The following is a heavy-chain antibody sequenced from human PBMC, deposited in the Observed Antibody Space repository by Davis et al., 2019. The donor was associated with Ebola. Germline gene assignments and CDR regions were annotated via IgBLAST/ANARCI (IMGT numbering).Heavy chain of an antibody. CDR2: INPNSGDT. D-gene: IGHD2-15*01. J-gene: IGHJ2*01. CDR1: GYIFSAYY. V-gene: IGHV1-2*02. Sequence: ASVKVSCKASGYIFSAYYMHWVRQAPGQGLEWMGWINPNSGDTNFAQKFQGRVTMTRDTSISTAYMELSRLRSDDTAVYYCARGGYCSGGSCWYFDLWGRGTLVTVSS. CDR3: ARGGYCSGGSCWYFDL.